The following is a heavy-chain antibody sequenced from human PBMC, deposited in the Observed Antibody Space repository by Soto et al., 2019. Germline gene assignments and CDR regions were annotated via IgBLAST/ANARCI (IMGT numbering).Heavy chain of an antibody. CDR3: ARDGKGWFDP. CDR1: GGSISSGGYS. D-gene: IGHD1-1*01. J-gene: IGHJ5*02. Sequence: SETLSLTCAVSGGSISSGGYSWGWIRQPPGKGLEWIGYIYHSGSTYYNPSLKSRVTISVDRSKNQFSLKLSSVTAADTAVYYCARDGKGWFDPWGQGTLVTVSS. V-gene: IGHV4-30-2*01. CDR2: IYHSGST.